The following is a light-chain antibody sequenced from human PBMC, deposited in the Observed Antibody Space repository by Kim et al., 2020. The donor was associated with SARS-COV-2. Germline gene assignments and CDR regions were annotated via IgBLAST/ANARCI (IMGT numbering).Light chain of an antibody. J-gene: IGLJ2*01. V-gene: IGLV3-19*01. Sequence: VAVGQTVRITCQGDRLRSYYATWYQKKPGKAPIVVIYGKNNRPSGIPDRFSGSSSGNTASLTITGTQAGDEADYYCNSRDSNDNVVFGGGTKLTVL. CDR3: NSRDSNDNVV. CDR2: GKN. CDR1: RLRSYY.